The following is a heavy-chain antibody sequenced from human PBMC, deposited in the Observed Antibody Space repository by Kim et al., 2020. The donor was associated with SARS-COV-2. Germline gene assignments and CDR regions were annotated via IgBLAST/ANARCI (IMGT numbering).Heavy chain of an antibody. J-gene: IGHJ4*02. D-gene: IGHD3-10*01. Sequence: YADSVKRRFTISRDNSKNTLYLQRNRLRAEDTAVYYCALEPNGSGSYLYSWGQGTLVTVSS. V-gene: IGHV3-23*01. CDR3: ALEPNGSGSYLYS.